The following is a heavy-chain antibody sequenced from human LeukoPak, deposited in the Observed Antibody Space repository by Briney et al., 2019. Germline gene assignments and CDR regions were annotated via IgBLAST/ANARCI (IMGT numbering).Heavy chain of an antibody. J-gene: IGHJ6*03. V-gene: IGHV4-39*07. D-gene: IGHD6-6*01. CDR2: IYYSGST. CDR3: ARTYSSSSHYYYYYYMDV. CDR1: GDTISSSGYY. Sequence: PETLSLTCTVSGDTISSSGYYWGWIRQPPGKGLEWIGSIYYSGSTYYNPSLKSRVTISVDTSKNQFSLKLSSVTAADTAVYYCARTYSSSSHYYYYYYMDVWGKGTTVTVSS.